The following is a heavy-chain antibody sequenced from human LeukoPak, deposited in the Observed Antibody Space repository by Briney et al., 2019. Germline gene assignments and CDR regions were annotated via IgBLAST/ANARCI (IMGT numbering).Heavy chain of an antibody. Sequence: GGSLRLSCVAAGFSFGKYWMSWVRQAPGKGLEWVANIKLDGSEKNYVDSVKGRFTISRDNTKNSLYLQMNSLRAEDTAVFYCARDQYDTWSRRGNFDSWGQGTLVIVSS. CDR3: ARDQYDTWSRRGNFDS. V-gene: IGHV3-7*03. CDR2: IKLDGSEK. D-gene: IGHD3/OR15-3a*01. J-gene: IGHJ4*02. CDR1: GFSFGKYW.